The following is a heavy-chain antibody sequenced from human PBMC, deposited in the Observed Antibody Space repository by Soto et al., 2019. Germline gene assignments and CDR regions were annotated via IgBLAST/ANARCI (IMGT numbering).Heavy chain of an antibody. J-gene: IGHJ6*02. CDR1: GFTFSNHG. V-gene: IGHV3-33*01. Sequence: GRSLRLSCAASGFTFSNHGIQLVRQAPGKGLECVSTLWYDGGNKYYADSVKGRFTISRDNSKNTVYLQLNSLRAEDSAVYFCVRDINVVATTDYSSYGLDVWGQGTTVTVSS. D-gene: IGHD2-15*01. CDR2: LWYDGGNK. CDR3: VRDINVVATTDYSSYGLDV.